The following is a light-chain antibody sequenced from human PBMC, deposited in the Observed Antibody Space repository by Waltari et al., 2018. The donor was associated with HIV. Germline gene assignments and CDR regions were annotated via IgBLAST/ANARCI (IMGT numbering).Light chain of an antibody. CDR2: RNK. CDR3: AAWDDSLSGWV. Sequence: QSVLTQPPSASGTPGQRVTISCSGSSSNIGTNYVYWYHQLPGTAPKILIYRNKQRPSGVPDRFSGSKSGTSASLAISGLRSEDEADYYCAAWDDSLSGWVFGGGTKLTVL. V-gene: IGLV1-47*01. CDR1: SSNIGTNY. J-gene: IGLJ3*02.